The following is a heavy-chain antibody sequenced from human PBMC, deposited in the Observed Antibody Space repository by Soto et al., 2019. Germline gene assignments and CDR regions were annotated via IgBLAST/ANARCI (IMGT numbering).Heavy chain of an antibody. Sequence: PSETLSLTCAVSGGSISSTNWWSWVRQPPGKGLEWIGYIYYTGTTNYNPSLKSRVTISRDDSRNTLYLQMNSLKTEDTAVYYCTTDLGSSWTQGYWGQGTLVTVSS. CDR3: TTDLGSSWTQGY. J-gene: IGHJ4*02. D-gene: IGHD6-13*01. CDR2: IYYTGTT. V-gene: IGHV4-4*02. CDR1: GGSISSTNW.